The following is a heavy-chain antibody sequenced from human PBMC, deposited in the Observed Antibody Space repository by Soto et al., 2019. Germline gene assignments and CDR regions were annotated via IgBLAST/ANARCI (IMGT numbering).Heavy chain of an antibody. Sequence: QVQLVQSGAEVKKPGASVKISCKASGYTFTTYYMHWVRQAPGQGLEWMGTINPLGGSTNYAQKFQGRVTMTTDTSTSTVYMESSSLRSDDTAVYYCARDREGIAARQHYYYGMDVWGQGTTVTVSS. CDR2: INPLGGST. D-gene: IGHD6-6*01. CDR3: ARDREGIAARQHYYYGMDV. CDR1: GYTFTTYY. V-gene: IGHV1-46*01. J-gene: IGHJ6*02.